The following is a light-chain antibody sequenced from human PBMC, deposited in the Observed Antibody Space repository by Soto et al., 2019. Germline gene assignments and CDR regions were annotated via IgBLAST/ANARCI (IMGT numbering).Light chain of an antibody. CDR3: QQYGSSPPWT. Sequence: EIVMMQSPATLSVSPGESVTLSCRASQLFSSNLAWYQHKPGQAPRLLIYGVSTRDTGVPDRFSGSASGTEFTLTISSLQSEDFAVYYCQQYGSSPPWTFGQGTKVDIK. CDR1: QLFSSN. V-gene: IGKV3D-15*02. J-gene: IGKJ1*01. CDR2: GVS.